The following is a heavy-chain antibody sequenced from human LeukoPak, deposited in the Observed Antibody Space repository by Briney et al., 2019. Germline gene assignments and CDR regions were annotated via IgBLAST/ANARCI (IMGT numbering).Heavy chain of an antibody. J-gene: IGHJ4*02. CDR2: ISGSTYYI. D-gene: IGHD6-19*01. CDR1: GFTFSSYS. Sequence: GGSLRLSCAASGFTFSSYSMNWVRQAPGKGLEWVSSISGSTYYIYYADSVKGRFTISRDNAKNSLYLQMNSLRAEDTAVYYCVTQWLGGVFFDYWGQGTLVTVSS. CDR3: VTQWLGGVFFDY. V-gene: IGHV3-21*01.